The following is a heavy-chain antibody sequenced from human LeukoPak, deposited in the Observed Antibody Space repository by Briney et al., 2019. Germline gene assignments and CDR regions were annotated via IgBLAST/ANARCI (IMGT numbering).Heavy chain of an antibody. Sequence: ASVKVSCKASGYTFTSYYLHWVRQAPGQRPEWMGIIYTNDGSARYAQKFQGRVTMTRDTSTGTVYMELSSLTSDDTAVYYCARARAAAGAQYFQHWGQGTLVSASS. J-gene: IGHJ1*01. D-gene: IGHD6-13*01. CDR3: ARARAAAGAQYFQH. CDR2: IYTNDGSA. V-gene: IGHV1-46*01. CDR1: GYTFTSYY.